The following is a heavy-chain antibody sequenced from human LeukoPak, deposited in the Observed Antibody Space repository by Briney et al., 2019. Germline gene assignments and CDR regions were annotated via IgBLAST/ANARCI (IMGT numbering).Heavy chain of an antibody. CDR3: ARDLGQYYDTSDNWFDP. J-gene: IGHJ5*02. V-gene: IGHV3-74*01. CDR2: INSDGINT. Sequence: GGSLRLSCAASGFTFSRYSMNWVRQAPGKGLVWVSRINSDGINTSYADSVKGRFTISRDNAKNTLNLQMNSLRAEDTAVYYCARDLGQYYDTSDNWFDPWGQGTLVTVSS. CDR1: GFTFSRYS. D-gene: IGHD3-22*01.